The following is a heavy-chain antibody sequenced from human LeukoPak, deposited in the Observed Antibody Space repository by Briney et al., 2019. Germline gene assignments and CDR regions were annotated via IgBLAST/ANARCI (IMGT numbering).Heavy chain of an antibody. Sequence: GGSLRLSCAASGFTFSSYAMSWVRQAPGKGLEWVSAISGSGGSTYYADSVKGRFTISRDNSKNALYLQMNSLRAEDTDVYYCAKYPYDSSGYYFGGIEYWGQGTLVTVSS. CDR3: AKYPYDSSGYYFGGIEY. J-gene: IGHJ4*02. D-gene: IGHD3-22*01. CDR1: GFTFSSYA. V-gene: IGHV3-23*01. CDR2: ISGSGGST.